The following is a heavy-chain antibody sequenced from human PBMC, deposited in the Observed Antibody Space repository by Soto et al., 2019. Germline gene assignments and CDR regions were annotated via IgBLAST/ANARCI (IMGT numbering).Heavy chain of an antibody. D-gene: IGHD5-12*01. J-gene: IGHJ2*01. CDR3: AKDQVATIHWYFTL. V-gene: IGHV3-23*01. CDR1: GFTFGNHA. CDR2: ISATGGRA. Sequence: LESGGDLVQPGGSPTLSCAASGFTFGNHAMNWVRQAPGKGLEWVSGISATGGRASYADSARGRFTISRDNSRGTLYLQMNFLRVDDSAIYYCAKDQVATIHWYFTLWGRGTLVTVSS.